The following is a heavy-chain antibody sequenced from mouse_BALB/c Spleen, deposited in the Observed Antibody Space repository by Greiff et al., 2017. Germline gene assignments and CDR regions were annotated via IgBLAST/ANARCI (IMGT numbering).Heavy chain of an antibody. Sequence: VQLVESGPGLVQPSQSLSITCTVSGFSLTSYGVHWVRQSPGKGLEWLGVIWSGGSTDYNAAFISRLSISKDNSKSQVFFKMNSLQADDTAIYYCARNALDGYSAWFAYWGQGTLVTVSA. V-gene: IGHV2-4-1*01. CDR3: ARNALDGYSAWFAY. CDR2: IWSGGST. J-gene: IGHJ3*01. CDR1: GFSLTSYG. D-gene: IGHD2-3*01.